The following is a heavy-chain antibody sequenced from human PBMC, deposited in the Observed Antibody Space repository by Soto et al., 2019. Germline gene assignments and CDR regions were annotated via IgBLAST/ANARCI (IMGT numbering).Heavy chain of an antibody. Sequence: QVQLVESGGGVVQPGRSLRLSCGASGFTFNNHVMHWVRQAPGKGLEWVAVMSYDGRNKYYADSVKGRFTISRDNSKNTLYLQTNSVRADDTAVYYCARSRGYSNYYYYGIDVWGQGTTVTVSS. D-gene: IGHD1-1*01. CDR1: GFTFNNHV. CDR3: ARSRGYSNYYYYGIDV. V-gene: IGHV3-30*04. J-gene: IGHJ6*02. CDR2: MSYDGRNK.